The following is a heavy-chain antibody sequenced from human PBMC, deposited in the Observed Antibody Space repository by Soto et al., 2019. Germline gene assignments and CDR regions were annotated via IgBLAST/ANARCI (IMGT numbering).Heavy chain of an antibody. J-gene: IGHJ6*04. CDR3: VRDDVLCDGGRCYGVPLDV. CDR2: IQSGGPT. CDR1: GFTVSSKY. V-gene: IGHV3-66*01. Sequence: PGGSLRLSCAASGFTVSSKYMSWVRQAPGKGLEWVSLIQSGGPTYYADSVKGRFTISRDTSENTVHLQMDSLRAEDTAVYYCVRDDVLCDGGRCYGVPLDVWGTGTTVTVSS. D-gene: IGHD2-15*01.